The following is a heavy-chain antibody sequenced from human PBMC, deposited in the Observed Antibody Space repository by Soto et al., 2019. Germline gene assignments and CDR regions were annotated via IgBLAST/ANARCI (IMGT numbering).Heavy chain of an antibody. CDR3: AKDESGGSWMDAFDF. J-gene: IGHJ3*01. CDR2: ISGSGGST. V-gene: IGHV3-23*01. CDR1: GFTFSSYA. Sequence: EVQLLESGGGLVQPGGSLRLSCAASGFTFSSYAMSWVRQAPGKGLEWVSAISGSGGSTYYADSVKGRFTISRDNSKNTLYLQMTSLRAEDTAVYYCAKDESGGSWMDAFDFWGQGTMVTVSS. D-gene: IGHD2-15*01.